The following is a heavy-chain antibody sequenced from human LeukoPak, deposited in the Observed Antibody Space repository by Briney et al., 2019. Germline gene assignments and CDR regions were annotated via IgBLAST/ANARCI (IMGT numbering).Heavy chain of an antibody. J-gene: IGHJ4*02. D-gene: IGHD3-10*01. CDR3: ARSLLLWFGELRWGDY. CDR2: INWNGGST. CDR1: GFTFDDYG. V-gene: IGHV3-20*04. Sequence: GGSLRLSCAASGFTFDDYGMSWVRQAPGKGLEWVSGINWNGGSTGYADSVKGRFTISRDNAKNSLYLQMNSLRAEDTAVYYCARSLLLWFGELRWGDYWGQGTLVTVSS.